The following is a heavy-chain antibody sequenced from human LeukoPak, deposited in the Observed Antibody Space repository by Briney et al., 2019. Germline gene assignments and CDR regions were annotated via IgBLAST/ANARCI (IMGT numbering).Heavy chain of an antibody. V-gene: IGHV1-69*02. CDR2: IIPILGIA. CDR3: AKSLSSTKDFYYMDV. J-gene: IGHJ6*03. CDR1: GGTFSSYT. Sequence: SVKVSCKASGGTFSSYTISWVRQAPGQGLEWMGRIIPILGIANYAQKFQGRVTITADKSTSTAYMELSSLRSEDTAVYYCAKSLSSTKDFYYMDVWGKGTTVTVSS. D-gene: IGHD2-2*01.